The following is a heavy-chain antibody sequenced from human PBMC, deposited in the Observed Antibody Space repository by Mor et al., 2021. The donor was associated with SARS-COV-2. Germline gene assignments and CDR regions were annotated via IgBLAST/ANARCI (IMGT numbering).Heavy chain of an antibody. CDR3: ARIYSYGSNDY. J-gene: IGHJ4*02. Sequence: VKGRFTISRDNAKNSLYLQMNSLRAEDTAVYYCARIYSYGSNDYWGQGTLVTVSS. D-gene: IGHD5-18*01. V-gene: IGHV3-48*01.